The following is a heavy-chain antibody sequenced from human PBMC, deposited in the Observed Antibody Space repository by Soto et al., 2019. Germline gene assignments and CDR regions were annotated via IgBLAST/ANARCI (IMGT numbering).Heavy chain of an antibody. V-gene: IGHV4-59*08. J-gene: IGHJ6*02. CDR3: ARHVPYCSDTSHCAYGMDV. Sequence: QVQLQESGPGLVKPSETLSLTCTVSGGSISSYYWSWIRQPPGKGLEWIGYIYYSGSTNYNPSLKSRVTTSVDTATNKFSLQLSSVPAADTAVYYCARHVPYCSDTSHCAYGMDVWGQGTTVTVSS. CDR2: IYYSGST. CDR1: GGSISSYY. D-gene: IGHD2-2*01.